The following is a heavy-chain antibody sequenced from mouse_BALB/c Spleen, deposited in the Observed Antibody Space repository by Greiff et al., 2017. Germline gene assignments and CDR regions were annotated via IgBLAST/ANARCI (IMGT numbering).Heavy chain of an antibody. D-gene: IGHD1-2*01. J-gene: IGHJ4*01. CDR3: ASDGYDAMDY. CDR1: GFNIKDTY. V-gene: IGHV14-3*02. Sequence: EVQLQESGAELVKPGASVKLSCTASGFNIKDTYMHWVKQRPEQGLEWIGRIDPANGNTKYDPKFQGKATITADTSSNTAYLQLSSLTSEDTAVYYCASDGYDAMDYWGQGTSVTVSS. CDR2: IDPANGNT.